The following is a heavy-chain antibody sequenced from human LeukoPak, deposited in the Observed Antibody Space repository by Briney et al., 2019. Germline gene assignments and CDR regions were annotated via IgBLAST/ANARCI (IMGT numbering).Heavy chain of an antibody. J-gene: IGHJ4*02. CDR1: GGSISSGGYY. D-gene: IGHD6-19*01. CDR2: IYHSGST. V-gene: IGHV4-30-2*01. CDR3: ARGQGLWQWLPYYFDY. Sequence: SETLSLTCTVSGGSISSGGYYWSWIRQPPGKGLEWIGYIYHSGSTYYNPSLKSRVTISVDRSKNQFSLKLSSVTAADTAVYYCARGQGLWQWLPYYFDYWGQGTLVTVSS.